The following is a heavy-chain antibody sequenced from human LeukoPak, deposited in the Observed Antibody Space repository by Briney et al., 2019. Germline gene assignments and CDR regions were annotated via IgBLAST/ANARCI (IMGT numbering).Heavy chain of an antibody. CDR1: GFTFSSYA. CDR2: ISYDGSNK. CDR3: ARGEATSGSGYDSLDY. D-gene: IGHD5-12*01. J-gene: IGHJ4*02. V-gene: IGHV3-30*04. Sequence: PGRSLRRSCAASGFTFSSYAMHWVRQAPGKGLEWVAVISYDGSNKYYADSVKGRFTISRDNSKNTLYLQMNSLRAEDTAVYYCARGEATSGSGYDSLDYWGQGTLVTVSS.